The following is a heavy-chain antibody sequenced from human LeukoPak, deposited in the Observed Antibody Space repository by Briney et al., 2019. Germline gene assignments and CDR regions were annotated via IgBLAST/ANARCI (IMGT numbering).Heavy chain of an antibody. D-gene: IGHD3-10*01. J-gene: IGHJ3*02. V-gene: IGHV3-21*04. CDR3: ARHITMVRGVIIGDDAFDI. CDR2: ISSSSSYI. CDR1: GFTFSSYS. Sequence: GGSLRLSCAASGFTFSSYSMNWVRQAPGKGLEWVSSISSSSSYIYYADSVKGRFTISRDNAKNSLYLQMNSLRAEDTAAYYCARHITMVRGVIIGDDAFDIWGQGTMVTVSS.